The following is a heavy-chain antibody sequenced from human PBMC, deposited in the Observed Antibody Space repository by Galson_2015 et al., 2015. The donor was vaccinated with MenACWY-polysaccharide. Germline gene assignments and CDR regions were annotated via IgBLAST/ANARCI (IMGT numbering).Heavy chain of an antibody. D-gene: IGHD3-16*01. CDR2: VRTKADSYAT. Sequence: SLRLSCAASGFTFSDSLMHWVRQASGKGLEWVGRVRTKADSYATGYAASVKGRFTISRDDSKNTAYLQMNSLQTEDTAVYYCTRQVTGRGDFDRWGQGTLVTVS. J-gene: IGHJ4*02. CDR3: TRQVTGRGDFDR. V-gene: IGHV3-73*01. CDR1: GFTFSDSL.